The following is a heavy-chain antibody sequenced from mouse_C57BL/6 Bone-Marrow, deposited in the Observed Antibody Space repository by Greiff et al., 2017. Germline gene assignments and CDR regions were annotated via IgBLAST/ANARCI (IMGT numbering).Heavy chain of an antibody. J-gene: IGHJ3*01. Sequence: EVQLQQSGTVLARPGASVKMSCKTSGYTFTSYWMHWVKQRPGQGLEWIGAIYPGSSDTSYNQKFKGKAKLTAVTSASTAYMELSSLTNEDSAVYYCTSRDGNDEAWFAYWGQGTLVTVSA. CDR1: GYTFTSYW. CDR3: TSRDGNDEAWFAY. CDR2: IYPGSSDT. V-gene: IGHV1-5*01. D-gene: IGHD2-2*01.